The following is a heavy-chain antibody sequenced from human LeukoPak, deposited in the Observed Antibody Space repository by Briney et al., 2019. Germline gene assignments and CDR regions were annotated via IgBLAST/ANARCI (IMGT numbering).Heavy chain of an antibody. Sequence: GGSLRPSCAASGFTFSSYGVHWVRQAPGKGLEWVAFIRYDGSNRYYADSVKGRFTISRDNSKNTLYLQMNSLRAEDTAVYYCAKDLRGNPLDYFDYWGQGTLVTVSS. CDR2: IRYDGSNR. D-gene: IGHD3-16*01. V-gene: IGHV3-30*02. CDR1: GFTFSSYG. CDR3: AKDLRGNPLDYFDY. J-gene: IGHJ4*02.